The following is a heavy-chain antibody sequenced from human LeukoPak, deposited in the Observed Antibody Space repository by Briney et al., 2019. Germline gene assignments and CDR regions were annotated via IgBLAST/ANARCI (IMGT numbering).Heavy chain of an antibody. J-gene: IGHJ4*02. CDR2: IYPGDSDT. V-gene: IGHV5-51*01. Sequence: GESLKISCKGSGYSFTSYWIGWVRQMPGKGLEWMGTIYPGDSDTRHSPSFQGQVTISADKSISTAYLQWSSLKASDTAMYYCARQASSSEYYFDYWGQGTLVTVSS. CDR1: GYSFTSYW. D-gene: IGHD6-6*01. CDR3: ARQASSSEYYFDY.